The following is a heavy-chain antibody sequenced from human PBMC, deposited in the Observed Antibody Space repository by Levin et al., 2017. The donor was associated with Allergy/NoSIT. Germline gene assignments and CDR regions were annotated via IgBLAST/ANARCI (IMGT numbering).Heavy chain of an antibody. V-gene: IGHV4-59*02. J-gene: IGHJ4*02. CDR2: MYYSGST. CDR3: ARGIFAPALEPHFDY. CDR1: GASVKAHY. D-gene: IGHD2/OR15-2a*01. Sequence: SETLSLTCSVSGASVKAHYWTWIRQPPGKGLEFLGYMYYSGSTDYNPSLRRRITMYVDMSKNEFSLRLTSVTAADTAVYYCARGIFAPALEPHFDYWGQGILVTVSS.